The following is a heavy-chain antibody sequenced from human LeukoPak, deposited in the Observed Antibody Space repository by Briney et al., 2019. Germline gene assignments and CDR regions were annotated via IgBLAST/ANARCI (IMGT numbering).Heavy chain of an antibody. CDR3: ARGWDYYYYMDV. J-gene: IGHJ6*03. V-gene: IGHV4-34*01. CDR1: GGSISSYY. Sequence: PSETLSLTCTVSGGSISSYYWSWIRQPPGKGLEWIGEINHSGSTNYNPSLKSRVTISVDTSKNQFSLKLSSVTAADTAMYYCARGWDYYYYMDVWGKGTTVTVSS. D-gene: IGHD7-27*01. CDR2: INHSGST.